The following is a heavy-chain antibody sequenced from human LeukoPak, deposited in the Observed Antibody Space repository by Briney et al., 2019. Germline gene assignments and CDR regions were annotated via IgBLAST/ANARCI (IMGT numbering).Heavy chain of an antibody. J-gene: IGHJ4*02. D-gene: IGHD3-10*01. CDR2: INWNGDFK. CDR3: AYYYGSGSYYSLFDY. CDR1: GFTFDDYG. Sequence: GGSLRLSCAASGFTFDDYGMSWVRQAPGKGLEWVSGINWNGDFKGYADSVKGRFTISRDNAKNSLYLQMNSPRAEDTAVYYCAYYYGSGSYYSLFDYWGQGTLVTVSS. V-gene: IGHV3-20*04.